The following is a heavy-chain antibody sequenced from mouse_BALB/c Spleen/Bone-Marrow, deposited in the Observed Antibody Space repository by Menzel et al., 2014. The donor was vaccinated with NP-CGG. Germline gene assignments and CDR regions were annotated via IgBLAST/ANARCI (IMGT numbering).Heavy chain of an antibody. CDR1: GFSLTSYG. Sequence: VQLQQSGHGLVQPSQSLSITCTVSGFSLTSYGVYWVRQSPGKGLEWLGVIWSGGSTDHNAAFISRLSISKDNSKSQVFFKMSSLQSNDTAIYYRARNRDWDGAMDYWGQGTSVTVSS. J-gene: IGHJ4*01. V-gene: IGHV2-2*03. D-gene: IGHD4-1*01. CDR2: IWSGGST. CDR3: ARNRDWDGAMDY.